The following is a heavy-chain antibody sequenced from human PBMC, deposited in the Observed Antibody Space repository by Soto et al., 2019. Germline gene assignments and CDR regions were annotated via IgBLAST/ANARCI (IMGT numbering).Heavy chain of an antibody. D-gene: IGHD3-3*01. CDR3: ARASLAWSLDP. J-gene: IGHJ5*02. Sequence: EVQLVESGGGLVQPGGYLRLSCAASGFTFSSYDMHWVRQATGKGLEWVSAIGTAGDTYYPGSVKGRFTISRENAKNSLYLQMNSLRAGDTAVYYCARASLAWSLDPWGQGTLVTVSS. CDR2: IGTAGDT. V-gene: IGHV3-13*04. CDR1: GFTFSSYD.